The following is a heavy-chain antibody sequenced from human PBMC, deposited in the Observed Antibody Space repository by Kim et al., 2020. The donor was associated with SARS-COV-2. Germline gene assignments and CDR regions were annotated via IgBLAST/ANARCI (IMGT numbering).Heavy chain of an antibody. D-gene: IGHD6-19*01. CDR3: ARRNSGWNDAFDV. V-gene: IGHV4-39*01. Sequence: PPLKSRLTISVDTSKKQFSLKLSSVSAADTAMYYCARRNSGWNDAFDVWGQGTMVTVSS. J-gene: IGHJ3*01.